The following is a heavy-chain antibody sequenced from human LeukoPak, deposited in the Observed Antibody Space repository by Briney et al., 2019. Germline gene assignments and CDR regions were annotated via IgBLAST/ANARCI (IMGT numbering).Heavy chain of an antibody. CDR1: GFTFSNAW. V-gene: IGHV3-15*01. Sequence: GGSLRLSCAASGFTFSNAWMSWVRQAPGKGLEWVGRIKSKTDGGTTDYAAPVKGRFTISRDDSKNTLYLQMNSLKTEDTAVYYCTTDAKVGYLFRLRSAPHDYWGQGTLVTVSS. CDR3: TTDAKVGYLFRLRSAPHDY. CDR2: IKSKTDGGTT. J-gene: IGHJ4*02. D-gene: IGHD2-8*02.